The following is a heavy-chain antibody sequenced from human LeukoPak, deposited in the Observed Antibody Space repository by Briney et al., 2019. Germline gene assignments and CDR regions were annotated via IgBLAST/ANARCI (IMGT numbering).Heavy chain of an antibody. J-gene: IGHJ4*02. D-gene: IGHD1-26*01. V-gene: IGHV4-34*01. Sequence: SETLSLTCSVSGGSLDPYYWSWIRQPPGKGLEWIGEINHSGSTNYNPSLKSRVTISVDTSKNQFSLKLSSVTAADTAVYYCARSSGSYYRFDYWGQGTLVTVSS. CDR1: GGSLDPYY. CDR2: INHSGST. CDR3: ARSSGSYYRFDY.